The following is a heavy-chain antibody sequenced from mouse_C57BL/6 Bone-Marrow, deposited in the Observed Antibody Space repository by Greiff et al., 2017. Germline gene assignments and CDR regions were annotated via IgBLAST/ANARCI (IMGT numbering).Heavy chain of an antibody. CDR2: ISSGGSYT. Sequence: EVHLVESGGDLVKPGGSLKLSCAASGFTFSSYGMSWVRQTPDKRLEWVATISSGGSYTYYPDSVKGRFTISRDNAKNTLYLQRSSLKSEDTAMYCCARLGITTGFDYWGQGTTLTVSA. V-gene: IGHV5-6*01. CDR1: GFTFSSYG. J-gene: IGHJ2*01. D-gene: IGHD2-4*01. CDR3: ARLGITTGFDY.